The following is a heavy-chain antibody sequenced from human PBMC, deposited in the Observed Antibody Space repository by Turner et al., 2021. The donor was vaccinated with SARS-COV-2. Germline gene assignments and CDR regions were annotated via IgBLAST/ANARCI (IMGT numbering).Heavy chain of an antibody. CDR1: GFTVSSNY. Sequence: EVQLVESGGGLVQPGGSLRLSCAASGFTVSSNYMSWVRQAPGKGLEWVSAIYSGGSTYYADSVKGRFTISRHNSKNTLYLQMNSLRAEDTAVYFCAKDRYDGFFYFDYWGQGTLVTVSS. V-gene: IGHV3-53*04. J-gene: IGHJ4*02. CDR2: IYSGGST. D-gene: IGHD3-22*01. CDR3: AKDRYDGFFYFDY.